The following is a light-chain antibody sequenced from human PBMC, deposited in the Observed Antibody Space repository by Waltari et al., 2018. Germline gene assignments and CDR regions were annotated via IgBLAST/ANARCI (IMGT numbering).Light chain of an antibody. J-gene: IGKJ1*01. V-gene: IGKV3-15*01. CDR1: QSVRSN. Sequence: EIVMTQSPATLSVSPGERATHSCRASQSVRSNLAWSQQRPGQAPRLLISGASTRATGIPARFSGSGSGTEFTLTISILQSEDFAVYYCQQYNDWPRTFGQGTRVEVK. CDR2: GAS. CDR3: QQYNDWPRT.